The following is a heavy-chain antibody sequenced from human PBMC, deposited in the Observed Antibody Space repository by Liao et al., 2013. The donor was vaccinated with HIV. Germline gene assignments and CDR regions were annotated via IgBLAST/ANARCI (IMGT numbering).Heavy chain of an antibody. CDR3: ARGYQLLSDFDY. J-gene: IGHJ4*02. CDR1: GGSISSYY. V-gene: IGHV4-4*07. CDR2: IYTSGST. D-gene: IGHD2-2*01. Sequence: QMQLQESGPGLAKPSETLSLTCTVSGGSISSYYWSWIRQPAGKGLEWIGRIYTSGSTNYNPSLKSRVTISVDTSKNQFSLKLSSVTAADTAVYYCARGYQLLSDFDYWAREPWSPSP.